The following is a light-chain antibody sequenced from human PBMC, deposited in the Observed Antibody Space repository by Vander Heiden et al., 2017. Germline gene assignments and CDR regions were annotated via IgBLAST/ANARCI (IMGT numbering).Light chain of an antibody. CDR3: QQYGSSPPWT. V-gene: IGKV3-20*01. CDR1: QSVSSSY. J-gene: IGKJ1*01. CDR2: GVS. Sequence: ILLPPSPGPLSLSPGATAPLSCRASQSVSSSYLAWFQQKPGLAPRLLIYGVSSRATGIPDRFSGSGSGADFTLTISRLEPEDFAVYYCQQYGSSPPWTFGQGTKVEIK.